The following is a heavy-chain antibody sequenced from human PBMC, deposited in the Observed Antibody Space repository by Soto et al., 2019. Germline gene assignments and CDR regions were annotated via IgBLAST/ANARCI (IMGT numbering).Heavy chain of an antibody. V-gene: IGHV3-43*02. CDR3: ATDVLVYSSGWTFDY. Sequence: TGGSLRLSCAASGCTFSSHAMSWVRQAPGKGLEWVSLISWDGGSTYYADSVKGRFTISRDNSKNSLYLQMNSLRTEDTALYYCATDVLVYSSGWTFDYWGQGTLVTVSS. CDR1: GCTFSSHA. CDR2: ISWDGGST. J-gene: IGHJ4*02. D-gene: IGHD6-19*01.